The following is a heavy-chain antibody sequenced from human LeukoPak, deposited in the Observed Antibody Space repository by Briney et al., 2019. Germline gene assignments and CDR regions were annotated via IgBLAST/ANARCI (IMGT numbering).Heavy chain of an antibody. V-gene: IGHV3-66*01. D-gene: IGHD4-17*01. Sequence: SGGSLRLSCAASGFTVSSNYMSWVCQAPGKGLEWVSVIYSGGSTYYADSVKGRFTISRDNSKNTLYLQMNSLRAEDTAVYYCASTFYGDSPPYWGQGTLVTVSS. CDR1: GFTVSSNY. J-gene: IGHJ4*02. CDR2: IYSGGST. CDR3: ASTFYGDSPPY.